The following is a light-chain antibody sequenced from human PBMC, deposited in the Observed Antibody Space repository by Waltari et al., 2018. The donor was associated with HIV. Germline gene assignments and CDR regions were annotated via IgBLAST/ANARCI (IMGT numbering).Light chain of an antibody. CDR1: NIASKS. CDR3: QVWDSTNHHVV. J-gene: IGLJ3*02. Sequence: SYVLTQPPSVSVAPGAAATISCGGRNIASKSVHLYRQHPGQAPVLVIRFNSDRHSGIPDRVSGSTSGNTATLTISRVEVGDEADYYCQVWDSTNHHVVFGGGTELTVL. CDR2: FNS. V-gene: IGLV3-21*04.